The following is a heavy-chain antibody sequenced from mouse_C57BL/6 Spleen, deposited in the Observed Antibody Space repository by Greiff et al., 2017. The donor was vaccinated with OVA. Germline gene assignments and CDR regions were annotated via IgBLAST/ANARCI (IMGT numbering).Heavy chain of an antibody. J-gene: IGHJ2*01. CDR2: IYIGNGYT. D-gene: IGHD1-1*01. V-gene: IGHV1-58*01. CDR3: ARSEGNYGSTFDY. Sequence: VQLKESGAELVRPGSSVKMSCKTSGYTFTSYGINWVKQRPGQGLEWIGYIYIGNGYTEYNEKFKGKATLTSDTSSSTAYMQLSSLTSEDSAIYFCARSEGNYGSTFDYWGQGTTLTVSS. CDR1: GYTFTSYG.